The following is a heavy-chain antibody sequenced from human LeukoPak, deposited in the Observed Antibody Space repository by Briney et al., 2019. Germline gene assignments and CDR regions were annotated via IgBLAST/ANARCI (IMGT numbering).Heavy chain of an antibody. CDR1: GFTFSTYG. J-gene: IGHJ6*03. V-gene: IGHV3-30*02. CDR3: ATEDEDYYYYMDV. Sequence: PGGSLRLSCAASGFTFSTYGMHWVRQAPGKGLEWVSFIRYDGSNKYYADSVKGRFTISRDNSRNTLYLQMDSLRAEDTAVYYCATEDEDYYYYMDVWGKGTTVTVSS. D-gene: IGHD2-15*01. CDR2: IRYDGSNK.